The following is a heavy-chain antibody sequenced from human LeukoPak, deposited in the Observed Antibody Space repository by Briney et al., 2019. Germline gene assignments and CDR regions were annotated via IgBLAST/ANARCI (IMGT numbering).Heavy chain of an antibody. CDR1: GYTFTSYG. CDR3: ARRVDYDFWSGPYADY. J-gene: IGHJ4*02. CDR2: ISAYNGNT. D-gene: IGHD3-3*01. V-gene: IGHV1-18*01. Sequence: GASVKVSCKASGYTFTSYGISWVRQAPGQGLEWMGWISAYNGNTNYAQKLQGRVTMTTDTSTSTAYMELRSLRFDDTAVYYCARRVDYDFWSGPYADYWGQGTLVTVSS.